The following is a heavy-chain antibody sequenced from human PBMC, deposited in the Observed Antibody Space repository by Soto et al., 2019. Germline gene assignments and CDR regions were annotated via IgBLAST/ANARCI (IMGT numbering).Heavy chain of an antibody. J-gene: IGHJ4*02. V-gene: IGHV3-33*01. CDR3: ARMGVVAATLLGFDY. CDR1: GFTFSSYG. D-gene: IGHD2-15*01. CDR2: IWYDGSNK. Sequence: GGSLRLSCAASGFTFSSYGMHWVRQAPGKGLEWVAVIWYDGSNKYYADSVKGRFTISRDNSKNTLYLQMNSLRAEDTAVYYCARMGVVAATLLGFDYWGQGTLVTVSS.